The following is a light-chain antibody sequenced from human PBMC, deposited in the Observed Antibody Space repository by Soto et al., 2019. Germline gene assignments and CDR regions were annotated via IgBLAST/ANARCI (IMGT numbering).Light chain of an antibody. CDR3: PQYNDWPPA. CDR2: GTS. CDR1: QSVSTN. Sequence: IVVTHCPATLSVSPGERATLSCSASQSVSTNVAWYQQKSGQSPRLLIYGTSTRASGIPDRFSGSGSGSELTLTINNLQSEDFAVYYCPQYNDWPPAFAQGTKVDI. V-gene: IGKV3-15*01. J-gene: IGKJ1*01.